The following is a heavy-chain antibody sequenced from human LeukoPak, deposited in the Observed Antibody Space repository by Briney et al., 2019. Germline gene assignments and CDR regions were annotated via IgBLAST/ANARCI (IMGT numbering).Heavy chain of an antibody. J-gene: IGHJ6*03. CDR1: GYTLTELS. CDR3: ARETSYSGTYEYYYYYYMDV. V-gene: IGHV1-24*01. Sequence: ASVKVSCKVSGYTLTELSMHWVRQAPGKGLEWMGGLDPEDGETIYAQKFQGRVTMTTDTSTSTAYMELRSLRSDDTAVYYCARETSYSGTYEYYYYYYMDVWGKGTTVTVSS. D-gene: IGHD1-26*01. CDR2: LDPEDGET.